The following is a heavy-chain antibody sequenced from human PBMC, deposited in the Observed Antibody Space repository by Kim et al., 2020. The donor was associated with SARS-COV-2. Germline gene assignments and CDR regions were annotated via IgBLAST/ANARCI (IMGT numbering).Heavy chain of an antibody. V-gene: IGHV3-53*01. CDR1: GFSVSSKY. CDR3: ASYSRADYYYYYGMDV. J-gene: IGHJ6*02. CDR2: IYSSGST. D-gene: IGHD3-22*01. Sequence: GGSLRLSCAASGFSVSSKYMSWVRQAPGKGLQWVSVIYSSGSTYYADSVKGRFTISRDNSKNTLYLQVNSLRAEDTAVYYCASYSRADYYYYYGMDVWGQGTTVTVSS.